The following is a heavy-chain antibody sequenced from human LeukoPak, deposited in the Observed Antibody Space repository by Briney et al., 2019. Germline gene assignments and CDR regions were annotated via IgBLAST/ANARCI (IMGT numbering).Heavy chain of an antibody. CDR3: ARYSGSFSKSFDS. V-gene: IGHV5-51*01. CDR2: IFPSDSDT. Sequence: GGALEISCKSSGFNLTNNWLGWVRPVPGKGLGVIGIIFPSDSDTRYSPSCQGQVTISADKSISTAYLQWSSLKASDTAMYYCARYSGSFSKSFDSWGQGTLVTVSS. CDR1: GFNLTNNW. D-gene: IGHD1-26*01. J-gene: IGHJ4*02.